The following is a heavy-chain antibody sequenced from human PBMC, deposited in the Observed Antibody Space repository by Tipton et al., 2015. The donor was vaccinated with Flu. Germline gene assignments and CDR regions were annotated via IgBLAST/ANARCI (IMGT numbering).Heavy chain of an antibody. CDR2: ISSSSSYI. J-gene: IGHJ4*02. V-gene: IGHV3-21*01. Sequence: SLRLSCAASGFTFSSYSMNWVRQAPGKGLEWVSSISSSSSYIYYADSVKGRFTISRDNAKNSLYLQMNSLRAEDTAVYYCARDGVVVTAIGFDYWGQGTLVTGSS. CDR1: GFTFSSYS. D-gene: IGHD2-21*02. CDR3: ARDGVVVTAIGFDY.